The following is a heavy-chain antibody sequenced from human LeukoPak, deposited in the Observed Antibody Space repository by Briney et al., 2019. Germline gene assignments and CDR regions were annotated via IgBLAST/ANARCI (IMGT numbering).Heavy chain of an antibody. D-gene: IGHD1-26*01. CDR3: ASGGGATGYFDY. CDR1: GGSVSSGSYY. J-gene: IGHJ4*02. Sequence: SSETLSLTCTVSGGSVSSGSYYWSWIRQPPGKGLEWIGNIYYRGTTNYNPSLSGSTNYNPSLKSRVTTSIDTSRNEFSLKFGSVTAADTAVYYCASGGGATGYFDYWGQGTLVTVSS. V-gene: IGHV4-61*01. CDR2: IYYRGTTNYNPSLSGST.